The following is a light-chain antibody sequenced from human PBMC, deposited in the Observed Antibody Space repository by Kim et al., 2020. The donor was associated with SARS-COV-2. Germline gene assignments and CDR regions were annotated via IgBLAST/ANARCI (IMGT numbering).Light chain of an antibody. Sequence: GQSITISCTGTSSDVGSYNVVSWYQQYPGKAPKVMIYEGSKRPSGVSNRFSGSKSGNTASLTISGLQAEDEADYYCCSYARSSTYVFGTGTKVTVL. CDR1: SSDVGSYNV. J-gene: IGLJ1*01. CDR3: CSYARSSTYV. V-gene: IGLV2-23*01. CDR2: EGS.